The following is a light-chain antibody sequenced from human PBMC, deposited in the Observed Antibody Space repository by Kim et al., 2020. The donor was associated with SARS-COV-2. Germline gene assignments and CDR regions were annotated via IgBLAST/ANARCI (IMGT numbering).Light chain of an antibody. CDR2: DVS. Sequence: LTQPASVSGSPGQSITISCTGTSSDVGGFHYVSWYQQHQDKAPKLIIYDVSKRPSGVSNRFSGSKSANTASLTTSGLQAEDEADYYCTSYTASSTFVFGTGTKVTVL. J-gene: IGLJ1*01. CDR1: SSDVGGFHY. CDR3: TSYTASSTFV. V-gene: IGLV2-14*01.